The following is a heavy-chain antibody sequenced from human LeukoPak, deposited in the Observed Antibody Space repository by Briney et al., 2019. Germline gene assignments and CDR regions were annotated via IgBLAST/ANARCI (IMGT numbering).Heavy chain of an antibody. V-gene: IGHV1-2*02. CDR1: GYTFTGYY. D-gene: IGHD2-15*01. CDR2: INPNSGGT. J-gene: IGHJ5*02. CDR3: AREILRLTFDP. Sequence: GASVKVSFKASGYTFTGYYTHWVRQAPGQGLEWMGWINPNSGGTNYAQKFQGRVTMTRDTSISTAYMELSRLRSDDTAVYYCAREILRLTFDPWGQGTLVTVSS.